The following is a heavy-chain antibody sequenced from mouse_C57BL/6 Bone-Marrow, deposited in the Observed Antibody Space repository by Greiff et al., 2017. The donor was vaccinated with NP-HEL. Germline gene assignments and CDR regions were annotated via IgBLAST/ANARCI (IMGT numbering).Heavy chain of an antibody. J-gene: IGHJ4*01. V-gene: IGHV10-1*01. D-gene: IGHD2-5*01. CDR2: IRSKSNNYAT. CDR3: VRAYYSNLYAMDY. Sequence: EVKVEESGGGLVQPKGSLKLSCAASGFSFNTYAMNWVRQAPGKGLEWVARIRSKSNNYATYYADSVKDRFTISRDDSESMLYLQMNNLKTEDTAMYYCVRAYYSNLYAMDYWGQGTSFTVSS. CDR1: GFSFNTYA.